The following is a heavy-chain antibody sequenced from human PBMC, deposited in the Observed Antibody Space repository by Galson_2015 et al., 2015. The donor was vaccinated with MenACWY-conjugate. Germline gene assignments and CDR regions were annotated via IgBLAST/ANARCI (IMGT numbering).Heavy chain of an antibody. CDR2: IWPGDSET. Sequence: QSGAEVKKPGESLAISCKGSGYSFTNYWIAWVRQMPGKGLEWMGIIWPGDSETRYSPSFQGQVTISADKSIDTAYLQWSSLKASDTALYYCARQGIISVGQNWLDPWGQGTLVTVSS. CDR1: GYSFTNYW. D-gene: IGHD5/OR15-5a*01. J-gene: IGHJ5*02. CDR3: ARQGIISVGQNWLDP. V-gene: IGHV5-51*01.